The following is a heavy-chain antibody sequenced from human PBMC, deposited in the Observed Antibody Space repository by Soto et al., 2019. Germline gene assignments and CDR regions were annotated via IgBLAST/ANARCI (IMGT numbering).Heavy chain of an antibody. Sequence: PSETLSLTCAVYGGSFSGYYWSWIRQPPGKGLEWIGEINHSGSTNYNPSLKSRVTISVDTSKNQFSLKLSSVTAADTAVYYCARYSRYSSSWRTNWFDPWGQGTLVTVSS. J-gene: IGHJ5*02. CDR1: GGSFSGYY. CDR2: INHSGST. V-gene: IGHV4-34*01. CDR3: ARYSRYSSSWRTNWFDP. D-gene: IGHD6-13*01.